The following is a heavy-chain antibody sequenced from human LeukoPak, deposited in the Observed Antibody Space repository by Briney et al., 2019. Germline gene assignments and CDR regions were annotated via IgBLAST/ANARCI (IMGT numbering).Heavy chain of an antibody. Sequence: SETLSLTCAVYGGSFSGYYWSWIRQPPGKGLEWTGEINHSGSTNYNPSLKSRVTISVDTSKNQFSLKLSSVTAADTAVYYCARAGLNGDVDYWGQGTLVTVSS. J-gene: IGHJ4*02. D-gene: IGHD4-17*01. V-gene: IGHV4-34*01. CDR1: GGSFSGYY. CDR3: ARAGLNGDVDY. CDR2: INHSGST.